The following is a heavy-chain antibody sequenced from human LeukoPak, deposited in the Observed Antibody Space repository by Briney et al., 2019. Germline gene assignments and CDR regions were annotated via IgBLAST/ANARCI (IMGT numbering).Heavy chain of an antibody. Sequence: SETLSLTCTVSGGSISSYYWSWIRQPSGKGLEWIGYIYYSGSTNYNPSLKSRVTISVDTSKNQFSLKLSSVTAADTAVYYCARGVGSSWYLYWGQGTLVTVSS. D-gene: IGHD6-13*01. J-gene: IGHJ4*02. CDR2: IYYSGST. V-gene: IGHV4-59*01. CDR1: GGSISSYY. CDR3: ARGVGSSWYLY.